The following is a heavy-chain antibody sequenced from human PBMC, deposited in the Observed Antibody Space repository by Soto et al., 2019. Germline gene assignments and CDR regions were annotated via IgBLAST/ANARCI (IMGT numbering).Heavy chain of an antibody. CDR1: GDSIRDYY. Sequence: QVQLQESGPGLVKTSETLSVTCSVSGDSIRDYYWSWIRQPAGKGLEWIGRMYISGSTNYNPSLKSRVTMSADTSVNHLSLSLRSVTAADTAIYYCARMYNSGFYRPEGDYYFSGMDVWGQGTTVTVSS. CDR3: ARMYNSGFYRPEGDYYFSGMDV. CDR2: MYISGST. J-gene: IGHJ6*02. V-gene: IGHV4-4*07. D-gene: IGHD5-12*01.